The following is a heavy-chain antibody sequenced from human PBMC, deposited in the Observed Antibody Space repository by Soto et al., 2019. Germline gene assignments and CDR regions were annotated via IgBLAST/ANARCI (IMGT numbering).Heavy chain of an antibody. D-gene: IGHD5-18*01. Sequence: QVQLVQSGAEVKKPESSVKVSCKAPGGTFSTYAISWVRQAPGQELEWMGGIIPMFGTANYAQRFQDRVTXTPXEATNTVYMELSSLRSEDTAVYFCASGIQLWLRRINNGYSGWGQGTLVTVSS. J-gene: IGHJ4*02. CDR3: ASGIQLWLRRINNGYSG. CDR1: GGTFSTYA. V-gene: IGHV1-69*05. CDR2: IIPMFGTA.